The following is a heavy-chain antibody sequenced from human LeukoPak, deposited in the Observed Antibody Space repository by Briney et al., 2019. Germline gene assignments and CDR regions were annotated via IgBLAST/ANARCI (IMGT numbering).Heavy chain of an antibody. CDR1: GYTFTSYG. CDR3: ARDGGHYYYDSSGYSDY. CDR2: ISAYNGDT. J-gene: IGHJ4*02. D-gene: IGHD3-22*01. V-gene: IGHV1-18*01. Sequence: GASVKVSCKASGYTFTSYGISWVRQAPGQGLEWMGWISAYNGDTNYAQKLQGRVTMTTDTSTSTAYMGLRSLRSDDTAVYYCARDGGHYYYDSSGYSDYWGQGTLVTVSS.